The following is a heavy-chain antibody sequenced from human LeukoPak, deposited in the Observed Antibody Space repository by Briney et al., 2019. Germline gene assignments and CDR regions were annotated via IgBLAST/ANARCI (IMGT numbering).Heavy chain of an antibody. D-gene: IGHD4-11*01. CDR3: ARDYYNNYDVGF. J-gene: IGHJ4*02. V-gene: IGHV3-30*19. CDR1: GFTFHNFG. CDR2: IQYDGNNK. Sequence: GGSLRLSCAASGFTFHNFGMHWVRQAPGQGLEWLTFIQYDGNNKNYADSVKGRFTVSRDNSKNTLYLQLNSLRTEDTAVYYCARDYYNNYDVGFWGQGTLVTVSS.